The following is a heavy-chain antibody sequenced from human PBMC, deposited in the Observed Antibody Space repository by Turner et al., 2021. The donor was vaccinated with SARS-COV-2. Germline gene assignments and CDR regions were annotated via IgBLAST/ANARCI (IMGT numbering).Heavy chain of an antibody. CDR1: GFTFSSYG. D-gene: IGHD1-7*01. V-gene: IGHV3-30*18. Sequence: QVQLVESGGGVVQPGRSLTLSCAASGFTFSSYGMHWVRQAPGKGLEWVAVISYDGSNKFYADSVKGRFTISRDNSKNTLYLQMNSLRAEDTAVYYCAKITGTTTGDYWGQGTLVTVSS. CDR2: ISYDGSNK. J-gene: IGHJ4*02. CDR3: AKITGTTTGDY.